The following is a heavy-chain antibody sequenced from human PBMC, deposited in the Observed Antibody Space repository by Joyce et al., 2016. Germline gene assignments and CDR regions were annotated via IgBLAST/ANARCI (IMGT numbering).Heavy chain of an antibody. J-gene: IGHJ3*02. CDR2: IVVGSGNT. V-gene: IGHV1-58*02. Sequence: QMQLVQSGPEVKKPGTSVTVSCKASGFTFTSSGMQWVRQARGQRLEGIGWIVVGSGNTNYAQKYQERVTITRDMSTSTAYMELSSLRSEDTAVYYCAAAPDYYDSSGYYYSAFDIWGQGTMVTVSS. D-gene: IGHD3-22*01. CDR3: AAAPDYYDSSGYYYSAFDI. CDR1: GFTFTSSG.